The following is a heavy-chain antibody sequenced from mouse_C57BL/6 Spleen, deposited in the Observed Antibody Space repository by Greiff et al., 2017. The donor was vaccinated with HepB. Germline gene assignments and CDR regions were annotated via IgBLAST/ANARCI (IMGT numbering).Heavy chain of an antibody. J-gene: IGHJ4*01. CDR3: ARGRDDHALDY. CDR1: GYTFTSYW. V-gene: IGHV1-64*01. Sequence: VQLQQPGAELVKPGASVKLSCKASGYTFTSYWMHWVKQRPGQGLEWIGMIHPNSGSTNYNEKLKRKATLTVDKASSTAYMQLSSLTSEDSAVYYCARGRDDHALDYWGQGTSVTVSS. CDR2: IHPNSGST.